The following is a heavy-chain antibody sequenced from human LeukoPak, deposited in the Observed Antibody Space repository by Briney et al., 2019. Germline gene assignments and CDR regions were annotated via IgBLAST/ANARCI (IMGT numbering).Heavy chain of an antibody. CDR3: ARAPIRFLEWFDP. CDR2: ISSSSSYT. V-gene: IGHV3-21*01. D-gene: IGHD3-3*01. J-gene: IGHJ5*02. Sequence: GGSLRLSCAAPGFNFSSYSMNWVRQAPGKGLEWVSSISSSSSYTYYADSVKGRFTISRDNAKNSLYLQMNSLRAEDTAVYYCARAPIRFLEWFDPWGQGTLVTVSS. CDR1: GFNFSSYS.